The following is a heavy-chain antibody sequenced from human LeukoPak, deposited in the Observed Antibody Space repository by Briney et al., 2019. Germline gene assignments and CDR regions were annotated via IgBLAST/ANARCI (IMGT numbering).Heavy chain of an antibody. Sequence: GGSLRLSCAASGFTFSDYAMHWVRQAPGKGLEWVAVIGYDGSNKYDADSVKGRFTISRDNSKNMMYLQMNSLRAEDTAVYYCAKHTSGDHLVHFDYWGQGTPVTVSS. CDR2: IGYDGSNK. D-gene: IGHD2-21*02. CDR1: GFTFSDYA. J-gene: IGHJ4*02. V-gene: IGHV3-33*06. CDR3: AKHTSGDHLVHFDY.